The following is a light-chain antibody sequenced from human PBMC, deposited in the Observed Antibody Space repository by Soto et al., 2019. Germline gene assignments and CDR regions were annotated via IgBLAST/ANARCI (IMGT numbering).Light chain of an antibody. Sequence: EIVLTQSPATLSLSPGERATLSCRASQGVSSYLAWYQQKPGQAPRLLIYDASNSATGIPARFSGSGSGTDFTLTISSLEPEDFAVYYCQQRSNWPRLTFGGGTKVEIK. V-gene: IGKV3-11*01. CDR3: QQRSNWPRLT. CDR1: QGVSSY. J-gene: IGKJ4*01. CDR2: DAS.